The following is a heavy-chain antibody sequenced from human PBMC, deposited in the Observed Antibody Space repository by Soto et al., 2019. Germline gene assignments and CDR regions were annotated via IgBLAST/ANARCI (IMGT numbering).Heavy chain of an antibody. Sequence: PSETLSLTCTVSGGSISSYYWSWIRQPPGKGLEWIGYIYYSGSTNYNPSLKSRVTISVDTSKNQFSLKLSSVTAADTAVYYCARVAYYAILTRYPFDPRGQGTLVTVSS. D-gene: IGHD3-9*01. CDR2: IYYSGST. V-gene: IGHV4-59*01. J-gene: IGHJ5*02. CDR3: ARVAYYAILTRYPFDP. CDR1: GGSISSYY.